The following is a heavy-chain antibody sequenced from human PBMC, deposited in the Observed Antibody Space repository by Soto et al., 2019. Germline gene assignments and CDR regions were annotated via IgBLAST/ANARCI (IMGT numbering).Heavy chain of an antibody. CDR3: ARSYSSSWYFDY. CDR1: GGSISSYY. V-gene: IGHV4-59*01. J-gene: IGHJ4*02. Sequence: SETLSLTCTVSGGSISSYYWSWIRQPPGKGLEWIGYIYYSGSTNYNPSLKSRVTISVDTSKNQFSLKLSSVTAADTAVYYCARSYSSSWYFDYWGQGTLVTAPQ. CDR2: IYYSGST. D-gene: IGHD6-13*01.